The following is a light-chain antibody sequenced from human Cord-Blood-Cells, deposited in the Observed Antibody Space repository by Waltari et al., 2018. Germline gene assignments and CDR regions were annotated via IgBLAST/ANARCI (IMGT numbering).Light chain of an antibody. CDR1: SSDVGSYNL. Sequence: QSALPQPASVSGSPGQSITISCTGPSSDVGSYNLVSWYQQHPGKAPKLMIYEVSKRPSGVSNRFSGSKSGNTASLTISGLQAEDEADYYCCSYAGSSTYVFGTGTKVTVL. V-gene: IGLV2-23*02. CDR3: CSYAGSSTYV. CDR2: EVS. J-gene: IGLJ1*01.